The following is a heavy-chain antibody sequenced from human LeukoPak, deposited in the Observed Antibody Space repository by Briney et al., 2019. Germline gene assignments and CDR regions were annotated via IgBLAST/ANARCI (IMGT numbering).Heavy chain of an antibody. J-gene: IGHJ4*02. CDR1: GFTFSDYY. CDR3: ARDMNYYDSSGYNLDY. Sequence: GGSLRLSYAASGFTFSDYYMSWIRQAPGKGLEWVSYISSSGSTIYYADSVKGRFTISRDNAKNSLYLQMNSLRAEDTAVYYCARDMNYYDSSGYNLDYWGQGTLVTVSS. V-gene: IGHV3-11*04. D-gene: IGHD3-22*01. CDR2: ISSSGSTI.